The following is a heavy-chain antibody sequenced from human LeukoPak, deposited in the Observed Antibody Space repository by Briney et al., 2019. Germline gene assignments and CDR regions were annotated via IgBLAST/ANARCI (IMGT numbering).Heavy chain of an antibody. D-gene: IGHD6-13*01. V-gene: IGHV3-30*14. Sequence: PGGSLRLSCAASGFTFSSYAMHWVRQAPGKGLEWVAVISYDGSNKYYADSVKGRFTISRDNSKNTLYLQMTRLRAEDTAVYYCARDSVAVAGRDYWGQGTLVTVSS. CDR1: GFTFSSYA. J-gene: IGHJ4*02. CDR3: ARDSVAVAGRDY. CDR2: ISYDGSNK.